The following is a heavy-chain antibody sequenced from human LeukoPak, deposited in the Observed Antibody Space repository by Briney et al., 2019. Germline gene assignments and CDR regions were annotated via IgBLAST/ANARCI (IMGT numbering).Heavy chain of an antibody. J-gene: IGHJ3*02. CDR1: GYTFTGYY. V-gene: IGHV1-18*04. Sequence: GASVKVSCKASGYTFTGYYMHWVRQAPGQGLEWMGWISAYNGNTNYAQKLQGRVTMTTGTSTSTAYMELRSLRSDDTAVYYCARPGGWYYYDSSGPRGAFDIWGQGTMVTVSS. CDR2: ISAYNGNT. D-gene: IGHD3-22*01. CDR3: ARPGGWYYYDSSGPRGAFDI.